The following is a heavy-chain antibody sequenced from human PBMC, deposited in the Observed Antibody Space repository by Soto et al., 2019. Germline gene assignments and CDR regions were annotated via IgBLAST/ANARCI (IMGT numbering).Heavy chain of an antibody. CDR3: ARDWNGDSVIEH. CDR1: GFAVSNSY. Sequence: EVQLVETGGGLIQPGGSLSLCCAASGFAVSNSYMSWVRQAPGKGLEWVSVIYADGTTHSADSVRGRFTISRDSSRNTVYLQMNNLRAEDTAVYYCARDWNGDSVIEHWGQGTLVTVSS. CDR2: IYADGTT. J-gene: IGHJ1*01. D-gene: IGHD4-17*01. V-gene: IGHV3-53*02.